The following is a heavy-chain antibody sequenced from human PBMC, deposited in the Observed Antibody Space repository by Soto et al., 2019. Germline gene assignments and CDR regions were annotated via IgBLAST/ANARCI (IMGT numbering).Heavy chain of an antibody. CDR1: GGSISSYY. D-gene: IGHD3-10*01. Sequence: SETLSLTCTVPGGSISSYYWSWIRQPPGKGLEWIGYIYYSGSTNYNPSLKSRVTISVDTSKNQFSLKLSSVTAADTAVYYCARVRSGNPDYWGQGTLVTVSS. CDR2: IYYSGST. J-gene: IGHJ4*02. V-gene: IGHV4-59*01. CDR3: ARVRSGNPDY.